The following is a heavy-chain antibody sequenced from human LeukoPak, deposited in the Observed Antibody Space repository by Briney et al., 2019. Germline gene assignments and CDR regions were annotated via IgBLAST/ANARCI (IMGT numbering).Heavy chain of an antibody. CDR1: GFTFSNAW. Sequence: GGSLRLSCASSGFTFSNAWMSWVRQAPGKGLEWVGRIKRKTDGRTTEYCTPVKGRFTISRDDSKNTVFLQMNSLTTEDTAVYYCTTGLSTWGQGTLVTVS. D-gene: IGHD3-16*02. V-gene: IGHV3-15*01. CDR3: TTGLST. CDR2: IKRKTDGRTT. J-gene: IGHJ5*02.